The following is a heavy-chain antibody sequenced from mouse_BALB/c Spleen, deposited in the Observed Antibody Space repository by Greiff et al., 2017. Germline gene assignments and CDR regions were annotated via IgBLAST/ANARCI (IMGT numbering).Heavy chain of an antibody. J-gene: IGHJ3*01. CDR1: GFTFTDYY. CDR2: IRNKANGYTT. V-gene: IGHV7-3*02. D-gene: IGHD2-3*01. CDR3: ARDIRCYDGYYCAY. Sequence: EVKVVESGGGLVQPGGSLRLSCATSGFTFTDYYMGWVRQPPGKALEWLGFIRNKANGYTTEYSASVKGQFTIYRDNSQSFLYLQMNTLRAEDSATYDCARDIRCYDGYYCAYGRRGTLDTVST.